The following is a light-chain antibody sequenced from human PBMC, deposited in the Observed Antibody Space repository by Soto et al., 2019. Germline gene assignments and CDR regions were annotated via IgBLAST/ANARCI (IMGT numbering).Light chain of an antibody. CDR3: QQYGTSPPT. CDR2: GAS. J-gene: IGKJ2*01. Sequence: EIVLTQSPGTLSLSPGQRATLSCRASQSVSSNYLAWYQQKPGQAPRLLIHGASSRATAIPDRFSGSGSGTDFPLTISRLEPEDFAMYYCQQYGTSPPTFGQGTKVELK. V-gene: IGKV3-20*01. CDR1: QSVSSNY.